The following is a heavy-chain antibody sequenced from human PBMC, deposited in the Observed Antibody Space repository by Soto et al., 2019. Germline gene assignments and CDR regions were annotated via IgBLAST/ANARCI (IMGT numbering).Heavy chain of an antibody. CDR1: GGSFSGYY. D-gene: IGHD3-9*01. J-gene: IGHJ6*02. CDR2: INHSGST. V-gene: IGHV4-34*01. Sequence: ETLSLTCAVYGGSFSGYYWSWIRQHPGKGLKWIGEINHSGSTNYNPSLKSRVTISVDTSKNQFSLKLSSVTAADTAVYYCARENYDSLTGYQIYGMDVWGQGTTVTVSS. CDR3: ARENYDSLTGYQIYGMDV.